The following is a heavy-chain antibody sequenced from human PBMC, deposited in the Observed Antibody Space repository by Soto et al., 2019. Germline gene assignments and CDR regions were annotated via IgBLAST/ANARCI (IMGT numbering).Heavy chain of an antibody. V-gene: IGHV1-69*02. Sequence: SVKVSYKASGGTFSSYTISWVRQAPGQGLEWMGRIIPILGIANYAQKFQGRVTITADKSTSTAYMELSSLRSEDTAVYYCGSSGQNDAFDIWGQGTMVTVSS. CDR1: GGTFSSYT. CDR3: GSSGQNDAFDI. CDR2: IIPILGIA. D-gene: IGHD2-15*01. J-gene: IGHJ3*02.